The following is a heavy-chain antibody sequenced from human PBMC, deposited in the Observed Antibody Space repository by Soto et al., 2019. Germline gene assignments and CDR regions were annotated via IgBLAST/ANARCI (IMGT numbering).Heavy chain of an antibody. CDR2: ISDNGSST. V-gene: IGHV3-23*01. J-gene: IGHJ1*01. CDR1: GFTFNNYA. D-gene: IGHD6-13*01. CDR3: ARDLGSSWYPEYFQH. Sequence: GGSLRLSCVASGFTFNNYAMSWVRQAPGKGLEWVSRISDNGSSTYHADSVKGRFTISRDNSKNSLYLQMNSLRAEDTAVYYCARDLGSSWYPEYFQHWGQGTLVTVSS.